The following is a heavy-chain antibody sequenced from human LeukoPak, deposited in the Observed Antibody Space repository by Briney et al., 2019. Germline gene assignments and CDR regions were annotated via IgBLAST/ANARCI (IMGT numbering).Heavy chain of an antibody. CDR1: GFTFGSYS. D-gene: IGHD4-23*01. J-gene: IGHJ5*02. V-gene: IGHV3-48*04. CDR3: AREGRIYGGNSGGIDWFDP. CDR2: ISSSSSTI. Sequence: GGSLRLSCAASGFTFGSYSMNWVRQAPGKGLEWVSYISSSSSTIYYADSVKGRFTISRDNAKNSLYLQMNSLRAEDTAVYYCAREGRIYGGNSGGIDWFDPWGQGTLVTVSS.